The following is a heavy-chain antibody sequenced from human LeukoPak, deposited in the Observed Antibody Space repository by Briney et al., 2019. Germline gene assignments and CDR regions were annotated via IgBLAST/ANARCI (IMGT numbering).Heavy chain of an antibody. V-gene: IGHV3-23*01. CDR3: AKDTPLTTYTSGWSSNSFDY. D-gene: IGHD6-19*01. Sequence: PGGSLRVSCTVSGFTFSSFAMIWVRQAPGKGLEWVSTITGGSGAKYYADYVKGRFTISRDNSKDTLYLQMHSLRAEDTAVYFCAKDTPLTTYTSGWSSNSFDYWGQGTLVAVSS. J-gene: IGHJ4*02. CDR1: GFTFSSFA. CDR2: ITGGSGAK.